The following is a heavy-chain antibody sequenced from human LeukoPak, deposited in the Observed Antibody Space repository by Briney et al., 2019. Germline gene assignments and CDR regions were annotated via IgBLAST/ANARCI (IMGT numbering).Heavy chain of an antibody. Sequence: PSETLSLTCTVSGGSISSYYWSWIRQPPGKGLEWIGYIYYSGSTNYNPSLKSRVTISVDTSKNQFSLKLSSVTAADTAVYYCARQNTVSYGGYYYYYGMDVWGQGTTVTVSS. CDR3: ARQNTVSYGGYYYYYGMDV. D-gene: IGHD4-17*01. CDR1: GGSISSYY. V-gene: IGHV4-59*01. J-gene: IGHJ6*02. CDR2: IYYSGST.